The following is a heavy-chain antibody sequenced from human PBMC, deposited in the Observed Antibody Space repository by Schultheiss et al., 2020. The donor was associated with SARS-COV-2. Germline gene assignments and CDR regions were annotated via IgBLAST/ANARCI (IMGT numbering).Heavy chain of an antibody. CDR1: GGSISSYY. CDR2: IYYSGST. D-gene: IGHD4-17*01. CDR3: ARHGDYGDYVVAFDI. V-gene: IGHV4-59*08. Sequence: SETLSLTCTVSGGSISSYYWSWIRQLPGKGLEWIGYIYYSGSTNYNPSLKSRVTISVDTSKNQFSLKLSSVTAADTAVYYCARHGDYGDYVVAFDIWGQGTMVTVSS. J-gene: IGHJ3*02.